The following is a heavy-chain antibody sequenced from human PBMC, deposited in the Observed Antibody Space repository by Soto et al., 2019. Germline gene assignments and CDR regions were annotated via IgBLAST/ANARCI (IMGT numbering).Heavy chain of an antibody. Sequence: ASGKACCKASGYTFTRYYMHWVRQAPGQGFEWMGIINPSGGSTSYAQKFQGRVTMTRDTSTSTVYMELSSLRSEDTAVYYCASHTVTTDYPYYGTDFWCQAPSVSVSS. CDR1: GYTFTRYY. J-gene: IGHJ6*02. CDR2: INPSGGST. D-gene: IGHD4-4*01. V-gene: IGHV1-46*01. CDR3: ASHTVTTDYPYYGTDF.